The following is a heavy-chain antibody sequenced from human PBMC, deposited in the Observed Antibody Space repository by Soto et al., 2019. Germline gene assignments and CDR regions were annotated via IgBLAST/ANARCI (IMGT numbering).Heavy chain of an antibody. CDR2: TYYRSKWYY. Sequence: SQTLSLTCAITGDSVSSNSAGWSWVRQSPSRGLEWLGRTYYRSKWYYEYAVSVRGRITINPDTSKNQYSLQLNSVTPEDTAVYFCARGEQYSGRIFDYWGQVXLVTVSS. V-gene: IGHV6-1*01. J-gene: IGHJ4*01. CDR1: GDSVSSNSAG. CDR3: ARGEQYSGRIFDY. D-gene: IGHD5-12*01.